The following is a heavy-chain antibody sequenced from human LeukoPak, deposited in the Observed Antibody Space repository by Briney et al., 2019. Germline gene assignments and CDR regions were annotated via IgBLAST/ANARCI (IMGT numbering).Heavy chain of an antibody. CDR3: AKDYDFWSGQEGFDY. CDR1: GFTFSNYA. Sequence: GGSLRLSCAASGFTFSNYAMTWVRQAPGKGLEWVSAISGRGGSTYYADSVKGRFTISRDNSKNTLYLQMNSLRAEDTAVYYCAKDYDFWSGQEGFDYWGQGTLVTVSS. D-gene: IGHD3-3*01. V-gene: IGHV3-23*01. CDR2: ISGRGGST. J-gene: IGHJ4*02.